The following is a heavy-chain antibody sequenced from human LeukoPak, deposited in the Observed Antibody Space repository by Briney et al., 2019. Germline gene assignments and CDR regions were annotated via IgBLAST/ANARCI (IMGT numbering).Heavy chain of an antibody. CDR1: GGSTSSDS. Sequence: SETLSLTCTVSGGSTSSDSWSWVRQSPGKGLEWVGYVYNSGDTGKNPSLKSRVTILLDTSKIQCSLKLTSVSAADTAVYYCARLKLGAYFDLWGRGTLVTVSS. D-gene: IGHD3-16*01. J-gene: IGHJ2*01. CDR3: ARLKLGAYFDL. CDR2: VYNSGDT. V-gene: IGHV4-59*08.